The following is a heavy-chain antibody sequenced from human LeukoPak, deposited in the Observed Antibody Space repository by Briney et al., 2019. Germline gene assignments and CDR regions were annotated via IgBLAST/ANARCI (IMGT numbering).Heavy chain of an antibody. D-gene: IGHD2-15*01. CDR2: VYTSGST. J-gene: IGHJ3*02. V-gene: IGHV4-4*07. CDR3: GRASPRHGGFDI. Sequence: SETLSLTCIVSGGSISSYYWSWIRQPAGKGLEWIGHVYTSGSTNYNPSLKSRVTMSVDTSRNQFSLKPTSVTAADTAVYYCGRASPRHGGFDIWGQGTMVTVSS. CDR1: GGSISSYY.